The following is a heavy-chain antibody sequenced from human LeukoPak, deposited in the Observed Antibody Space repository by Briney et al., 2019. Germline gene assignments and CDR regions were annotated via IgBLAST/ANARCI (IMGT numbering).Heavy chain of an antibody. V-gene: IGHV3-7*01. CDR2: IKQDGSEK. D-gene: IGHD6-19*01. J-gene: IGHJ4*02. Sequence: GGSLRLSCAASGFTFSSYWMSWVRQAPGKGLGWVANIKQDGSEKYYVDSVKGRFTISRDNAKNSLYLQMNSLRAEDTAVYYCARDREAVADYYFDYWGQGTLVTVSS. CDR3: ARDREAVADYYFDY. CDR1: GFTFSSYW.